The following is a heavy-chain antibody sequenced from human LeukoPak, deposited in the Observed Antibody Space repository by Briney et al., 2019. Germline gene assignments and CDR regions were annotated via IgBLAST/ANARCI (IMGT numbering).Heavy chain of an antibody. Sequence: GESLKISCKGSGYSFTSYWIGWVRQMPGKGLGWMGIIYPDDSDTRYSPSFQGLVTISADKSISTAYLQWSSLKASDTAMYYCARHEGYCISSSCSDTFDIWGQGTMVTVSS. CDR1: GYSFTSYW. D-gene: IGHD2-2*01. J-gene: IGHJ3*02. V-gene: IGHV5-51*01. CDR3: ARHEGYCISSSCSDTFDI. CDR2: IYPDDSDT.